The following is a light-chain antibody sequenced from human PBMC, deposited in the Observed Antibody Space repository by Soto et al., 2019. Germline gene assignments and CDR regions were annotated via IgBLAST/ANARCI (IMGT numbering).Light chain of an antibody. CDR2: GNN. CDR3: QSYDRSLSGTV. Sequence: QSVLTQPPSVSGAPVQRVTICCTGSSANIGAGYDVHWYKQLPGTAPKLLIFGNNNRPSGVPDRFSGSKFGPSASLAITGLQDDYEADYYCQSYDRSLSGTVLGGGTKLTVL. V-gene: IGLV1-40*01. J-gene: IGLJ3*02. CDR1: SANIGAGYD.